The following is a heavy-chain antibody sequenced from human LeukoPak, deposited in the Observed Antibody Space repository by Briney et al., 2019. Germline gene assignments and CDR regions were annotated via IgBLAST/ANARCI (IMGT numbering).Heavy chain of an antibody. V-gene: IGHV4-39*07. Sequence: PSETLSLTCTVSGGSISSSSYFWDWIRQPPGKGLEWIGSIFHTGITYYNPSLRSRVTMSLDTSKNQFSLKLNSVTAADTAVYYCAREVPWVWNFDLWGRGTLVTVSS. D-gene: IGHD1-26*01. CDR2: IFHTGIT. CDR3: AREVPWVWNFDL. CDR1: GGSISSSSYF. J-gene: IGHJ2*01.